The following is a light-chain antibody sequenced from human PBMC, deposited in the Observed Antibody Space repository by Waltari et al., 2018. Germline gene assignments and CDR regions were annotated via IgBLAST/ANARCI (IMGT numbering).Light chain of an antibody. CDR1: QGISNY. CDR2: AAS. V-gene: IGKV1-27*01. CDR3: QKYNSAPLT. Sequence: DIQMTQSPSSLSASVGDRVTITCRASQGISNYLAWYQQQPGKVPKLLIFAASTLRSGVPSRFSGSGSGTRFTLTITSLQPEDVATYYCQKYNSAPLTFGGGTKVEIK. J-gene: IGKJ4*01.